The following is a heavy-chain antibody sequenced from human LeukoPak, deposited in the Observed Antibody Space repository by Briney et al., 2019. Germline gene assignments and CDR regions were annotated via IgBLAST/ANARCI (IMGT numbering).Heavy chain of an antibody. CDR2: MNPNSGNT. Sequence: ASVKVSCKASGYTFTSYDINWVRQATGQGLEWMGWMNPNSGNTGYAQKFQGRVTMTRNTSISTAYMELSSLRSEDTAMYYCAREGGLPNAEHFDYWGQGTLVTVPS. V-gene: IGHV1-8*01. J-gene: IGHJ4*02. CDR1: GYTFTSYD. D-gene: IGHD2-15*01. CDR3: AREGGLPNAEHFDY.